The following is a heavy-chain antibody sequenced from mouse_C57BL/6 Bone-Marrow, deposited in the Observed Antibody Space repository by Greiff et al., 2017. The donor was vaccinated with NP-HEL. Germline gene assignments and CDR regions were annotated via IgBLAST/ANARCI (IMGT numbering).Heavy chain of an antibody. V-gene: IGHV1-81*01. CDR3: ARGDYYGSTFYY. D-gene: IGHD1-1*01. CDR2: IYPRSGNT. Sequence: VQWVESGAELARPGASVKLSCKASGYTFTSYGISWVKQRTGQGLEWIGEIYPRSGNTYYNEKFKGKATLTADKSSSTAYMELRSLTSEDSAVYFCARGDYYGSTFYYWGQGTTLTVSS. J-gene: IGHJ2*01. CDR1: GYTFTSYG.